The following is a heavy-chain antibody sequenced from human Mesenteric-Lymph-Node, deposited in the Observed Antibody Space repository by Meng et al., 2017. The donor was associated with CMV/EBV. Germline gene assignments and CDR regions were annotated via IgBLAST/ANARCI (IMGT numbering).Heavy chain of an antibody. CDR1: GFTFSGYY. Sequence: ESLKISCAASGFTFSGYYMSWVRQAPGKGLEWIGYIYYSGSTNYNPSLQSRLTISVDTSKNQFSLNLTSVTAADTAVYFCARGDDFWSGRPFDYWGQGTLVTVSS. CDR2: IYYSGST. CDR3: ARGDDFWSGRPFDY. J-gene: IGHJ4*02. D-gene: IGHD3-3*01. V-gene: IGHV4-59*01.